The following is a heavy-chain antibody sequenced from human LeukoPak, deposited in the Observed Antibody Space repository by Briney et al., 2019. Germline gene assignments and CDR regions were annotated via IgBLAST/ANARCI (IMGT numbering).Heavy chain of an antibody. V-gene: IGHV3-30-3*01. CDR2: ISYDGSNK. Sequence: PGGSLRLSCAASGFTFSSYAMHWVRRAPGKGLEWVAVISYDGSNKYYADSVKGRFTISRDNSKNTLYLQMNSLRAEDTAVYYCARDYGWFGELLGDYWGQGTLVTVSS. CDR3: ARDYGWFGELLGDY. J-gene: IGHJ4*02. D-gene: IGHD3-10*01. CDR1: GFTFSSYA.